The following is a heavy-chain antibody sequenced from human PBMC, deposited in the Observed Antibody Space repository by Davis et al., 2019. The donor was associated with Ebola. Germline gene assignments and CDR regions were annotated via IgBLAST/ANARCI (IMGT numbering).Heavy chain of an antibody. CDR3: ARGSRNMDV. V-gene: IGHV3-30*02. J-gene: IGHJ6*02. CDR2: IQSDGSNK. Sequence: PGGSLRLSCAASGFTFSSYAMHWVRQAPGKGLEWVAFIQSDGSNKYYADSVKGRFTISRDNAKDSLYLQMNSLRAEDTAVYYCARGSRNMDVWGQGTTVTVSS. CDR1: GFTFSSYA.